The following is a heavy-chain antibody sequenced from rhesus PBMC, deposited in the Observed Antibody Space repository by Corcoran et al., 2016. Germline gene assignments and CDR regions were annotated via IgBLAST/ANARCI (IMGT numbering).Heavy chain of an antibody. V-gene: IGHV3S42*01. Sequence: EVQLVESGGGLAKPGGSLRLFCAASGFTSSSHWMNWDRQTPGKGMEWISAINSGGGSTYYADSVKGRFSISRDNSRNTLSLQVNSLRAEDTAVYYCAKWAIVAFDFWGQGLRVTVSS. J-gene: IGHJ3*01. CDR1: GFTSSSHW. CDR3: AKWAIVAFDF. D-gene: IGHD3-16*01. CDR2: INSGGGST.